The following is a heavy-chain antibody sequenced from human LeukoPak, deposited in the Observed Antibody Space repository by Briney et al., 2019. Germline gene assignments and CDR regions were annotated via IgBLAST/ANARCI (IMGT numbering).Heavy chain of an antibody. Sequence: GGSLRLSCAASGFTFSSYWMHWVRQAPGKGLVWVSRINSDGSSTSYADSVKGRFTISRDNAKNTLYLQMNSLRAEDTAVYYCARGKGDCSSTSCYEYYYYMDVWGKGTTVT. J-gene: IGHJ6*03. D-gene: IGHD2-2*01. CDR2: INSDGSST. V-gene: IGHV3-74*01. CDR3: ARGKGDCSSTSCYEYYYYMDV. CDR1: GFTFSSYW.